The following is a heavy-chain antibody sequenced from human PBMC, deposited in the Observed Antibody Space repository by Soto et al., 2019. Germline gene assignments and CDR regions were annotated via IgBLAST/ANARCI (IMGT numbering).Heavy chain of an antibody. CDR2: IIPIFGTA. CDR3: AREVDWLFVNYYYYGMDV. J-gene: IGHJ6*02. Sequence: SVKVSCKASGGTFSSYAISWVRQAPGQGLEWMGGIIPIFGTANYAQKFQGRVTITADESTSTAYMELSSLRSEDTAVYYCAREVDWLFVNYYYYGMDVWGQGTTVTVS. V-gene: IGHV1-69*13. CDR1: GGTFSSYA. D-gene: IGHD3-9*01.